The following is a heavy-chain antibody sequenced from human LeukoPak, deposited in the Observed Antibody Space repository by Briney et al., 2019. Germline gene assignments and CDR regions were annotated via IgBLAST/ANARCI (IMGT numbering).Heavy chain of an antibody. D-gene: IGHD5-18*01. V-gene: IGHV3-53*04. CDR3: ARVAPGYTYAYGAPYYFDN. Sequence: GGSLRLSCAASGFTVTTNYMSWVRQAPGKGLEWVSVVYSGGITYYADSVKGRFSISRHDSKNTVYLQMNSLRSEDTALYYCARVAPGYTYAYGAPYYFDNWGQGTLVTVSS. CDR1: GFTVTTNY. J-gene: IGHJ4*02. CDR2: VYSGGIT.